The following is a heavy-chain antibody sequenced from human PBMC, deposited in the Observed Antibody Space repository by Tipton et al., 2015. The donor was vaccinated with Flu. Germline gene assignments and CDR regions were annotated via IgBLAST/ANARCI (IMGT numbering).Heavy chain of an antibody. Sequence: TLSLTCTVSGGSISRSHYSWGWIRQPPGKGLEWIGNIYYSGTTYYNPSLKSRVTISVDTSKNQFSLKLSSVTAADTAVYYCARGVLTGGKRFDPWGQGTLVTVSS. CDR2: IYYSGTT. V-gene: IGHV4-39*07. J-gene: IGHJ5*02. D-gene: IGHD4/OR15-4a*01. CDR3: ARGVLTGGKRFDP. CDR1: GGSISRSHYS.